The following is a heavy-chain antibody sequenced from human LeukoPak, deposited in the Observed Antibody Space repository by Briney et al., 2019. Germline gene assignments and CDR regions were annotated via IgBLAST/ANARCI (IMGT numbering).Heavy chain of an antibody. V-gene: IGHV3-33*08. CDR1: GFTFSSNS. CDR2: IWYDGSNT. D-gene: IGHD5/OR15-5a*01. J-gene: IGHJ4*02. CDR3: ARDRSTTHFDY. Sequence: GGSLRLSCAASGFTFSSNSMNWVRQAPGKGLEWVAMIWYDGSNTYYADSVKGRFTISRDNSKNTLFLQMDSLRAEDTAVYYCARDRSTTHFDYWGQGTLVTVSS.